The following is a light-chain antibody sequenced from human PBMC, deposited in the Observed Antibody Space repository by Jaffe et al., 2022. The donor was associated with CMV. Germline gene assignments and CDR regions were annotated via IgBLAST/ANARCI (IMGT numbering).Light chain of an antibody. CDR1: SSDVGGFYL. V-gene: IGLV2-14*03. CDR2: DVS. CDR3: SSYTSGSTRYV. J-gene: IGLJ1*01. Sequence: QSALTQPASVSGSPGQSITISCTGTSSDVGGFYLVSWYQQHPGKAPKLIIYDVSNRPSGVSNRFSGSKSGNTASLFISGLQAEDESDYYCSSYTSGSTRYVFGTGTKVTVL.